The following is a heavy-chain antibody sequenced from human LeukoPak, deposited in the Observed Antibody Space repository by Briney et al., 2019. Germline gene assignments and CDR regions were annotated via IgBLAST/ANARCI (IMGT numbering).Heavy chain of an antibody. CDR3: ARRRGIAAFGPP. D-gene: IGHD6-13*01. V-gene: IGHV4-34*01. CDR1: GGSFSGYY. CDR2: INHSGST. J-gene: IGHJ5*02. Sequence: PSETPSLTCAVYGGSFSGYYWSWIRRPPGKGLEWIGEINHSGSTNYSPSLKSRVTISVDTSKNQFSLKLSSVTAADTAVYYCARRRGIAAFGPPWGQGTLVTVSS.